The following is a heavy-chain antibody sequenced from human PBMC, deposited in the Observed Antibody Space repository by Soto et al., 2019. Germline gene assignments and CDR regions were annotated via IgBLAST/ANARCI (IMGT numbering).Heavy chain of an antibody. CDR3: ARSPYSYGPIDY. CDR2: IYSGGST. Sequence: PGGSLRLSCAASGFTVSSNYMSWVRQAPGKGLEWVSVIYSGGSTYYADPVKGRFTISRDNSKNTLYLQMNSLRAEDTAVYYCARSPYSYGPIDYWGQGTLVTVSS. CDR1: GFTVSSNY. J-gene: IGHJ4*02. D-gene: IGHD5-18*01. V-gene: IGHV3-66*01.